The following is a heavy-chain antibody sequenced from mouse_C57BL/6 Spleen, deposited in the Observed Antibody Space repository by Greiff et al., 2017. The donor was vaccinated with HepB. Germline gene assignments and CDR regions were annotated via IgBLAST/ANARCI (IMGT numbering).Heavy chain of an antibody. CDR2: INPSTGGT. V-gene: IGHV1-42*01. CDR1: GYSFTGYY. Sequence: VQLQQSGPELVKPGASVKISCKASGYSFTGYYMNWVKQSPEKSLEWIGEINPSTGGTTYNQKLKAKATLTVDKSSSTAYMQLKSLTSEDSAVYYCARWDDYDGFAYWGQGTLVTVSA. CDR3: ARWDDYDGFAY. D-gene: IGHD2-4*01. J-gene: IGHJ3*01.